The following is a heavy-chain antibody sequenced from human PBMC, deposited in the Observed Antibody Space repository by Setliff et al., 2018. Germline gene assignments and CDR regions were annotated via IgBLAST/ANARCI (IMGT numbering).Heavy chain of an antibody. CDR2: IHFSGTT. D-gene: IGHD6-19*01. J-gene: IGHJ4*02. CDR3: ATSGFCSAGSCYSFDD. Sequence: ETLSLTCTVSDGSSSSHYWSWIRQPPGKGLEWIGYIHFSGTTNYNPSLKSRVTLSLDTSKNQFSLELTSVTAADTAVYYCATSGFCSAGSCYSFDDWGQGALVTVSS. CDR1: DGSSSSHY. V-gene: IGHV4-59*11.